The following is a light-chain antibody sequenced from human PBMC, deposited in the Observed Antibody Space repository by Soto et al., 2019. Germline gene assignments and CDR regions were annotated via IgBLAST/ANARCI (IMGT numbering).Light chain of an antibody. CDR3: PQDNSLPRT. Sequence: EIVMTQSPATLSVSPGERATLSCRASQSVNSNLAWYQQKPGQAPRLLIYGASSRATGIPARFSGSGSGTEFTLHITSLQSEDFAVYYCPQDNSLPRTFGQGTKVEIK. CDR2: GAS. J-gene: IGKJ1*01. CDR1: QSVNSN. V-gene: IGKV3-15*01.